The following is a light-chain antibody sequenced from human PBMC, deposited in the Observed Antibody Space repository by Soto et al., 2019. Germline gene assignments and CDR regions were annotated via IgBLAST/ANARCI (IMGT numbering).Light chain of an antibody. V-gene: IGLV1-40*01. Sequence: QSVLTQPPSVSGAPGQRVTISCTGSSSNIGAGYDVHWYQQLPGTAPKLLIYGNSNRPSGVPDRFSGSKSGTSASLAITGLQAEDEADYYCQSYDSSLIIYVFGTGTKLTV. CDR2: GNS. CDR3: QSYDSSLIIYV. J-gene: IGLJ1*01. CDR1: SSNIGAGYD.